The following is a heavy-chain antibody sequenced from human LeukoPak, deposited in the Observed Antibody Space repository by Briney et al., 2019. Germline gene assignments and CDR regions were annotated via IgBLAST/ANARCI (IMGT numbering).Heavy chain of an antibody. CDR2: VSAANNP. D-gene: IGHD5-24*01. Sequence: ASVKVSCKPSGFIFTPHHIHWTRQAPGQGLELLGWVSAANNPEYSQKFQGGVVITRDASATTSYLELNSLRSEDTAVYYCAMSVEMPPIPSFDYWGQGTLVTVSS. J-gene: IGHJ4*02. CDR1: GFIFTPHH. CDR3: AMSVEMPPIPSFDY. V-gene: IGHV1-3*01.